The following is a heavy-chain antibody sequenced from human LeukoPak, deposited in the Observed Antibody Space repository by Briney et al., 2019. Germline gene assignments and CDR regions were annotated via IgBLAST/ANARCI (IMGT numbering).Heavy chain of an antibody. J-gene: IGHJ4*02. Sequence: ASVKVSCKASGYTFTGFYMHWVRQAPGQGLEWMGWTNPDSDDTDYADKFQGRVTLTRDTSISTAYMELNRLTSDDSAVYYCARGYSSGTGDSGDSWGQGTLVTVSS. CDR2: TNPDSDDT. CDR3: ARGYSSGTGDSGDS. V-gene: IGHV1-2*02. CDR1: GYTFTGFY. D-gene: IGHD2-15*01.